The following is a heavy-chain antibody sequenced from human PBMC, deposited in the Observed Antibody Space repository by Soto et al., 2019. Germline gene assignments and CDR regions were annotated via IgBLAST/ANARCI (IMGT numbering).Heavy chain of an antibody. CDR2: IYHTGST. V-gene: IGHV4-4*02. Sequence: QVHLQESGPGLVRPSGTLSLTCAVSGASIISTTSHNWWTWVRQPPGKGREWIGEIYHTGSTNYTPSLKSRVTMSVDKSKNQFSLKLTSVTAADTAVYYCARMVGATLVDFWGQGTLVTVSS. CDR1: GASIISTTSHNW. J-gene: IGHJ4*02. CDR3: ARMVGATLVDF. D-gene: IGHD1-26*01.